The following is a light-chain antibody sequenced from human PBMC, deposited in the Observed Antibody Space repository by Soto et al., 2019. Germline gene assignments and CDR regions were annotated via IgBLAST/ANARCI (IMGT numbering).Light chain of an antibody. J-gene: IGKJ1*01. CDR3: QQYASPLLT. CDR2: GAS. V-gene: IGKV3-20*01. CDR1: QIVSSGY. Sequence: ESVLTQSPDTLSWSPGPRATLSGRASQIVSSGYLAWYQQKPGQAPRLLIYGASSRAADIPDRFSGSGSRTEFTLTISRLEPEDIGVYFCQQYASPLLTFGQGTKVDIK.